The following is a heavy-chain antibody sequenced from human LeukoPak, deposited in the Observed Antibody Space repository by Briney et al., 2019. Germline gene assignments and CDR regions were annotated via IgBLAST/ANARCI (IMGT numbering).Heavy chain of an antibody. Sequence: GGSLRLSCAASGFTFDDYDMNWVRQDPGAGLEWVSGINWNGGSTGYADSVKGRFTISRDNAKNSLYLQMNSLRAEDTALYYCARDLPQIEYWGEGTLVTVSS. D-gene: IGHD3-22*01. J-gene: IGHJ4*02. CDR2: INWNGGST. CDR3: ARDLPQIEY. V-gene: IGHV3-20*04. CDR1: GFTFDDYD.